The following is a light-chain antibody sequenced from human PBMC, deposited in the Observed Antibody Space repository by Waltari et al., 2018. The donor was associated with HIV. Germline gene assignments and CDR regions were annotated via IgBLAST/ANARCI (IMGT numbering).Light chain of an antibody. V-gene: IGKV4-1*01. CDR2: WAS. CDR1: QSLLHSFNNKNY. Sequence: DIVMTQSPDSLAVSLGERATINCTSSQSLLHSFNNKNYLAWYQQKPGQPPKLLIYWASTRGSGVPDRFRGSGSGTDFTLTIDSLQPEDVAVYYCHQYYSSPLTLGGGTKMEI. CDR3: HQYYSSPLT. J-gene: IGKJ4*01.